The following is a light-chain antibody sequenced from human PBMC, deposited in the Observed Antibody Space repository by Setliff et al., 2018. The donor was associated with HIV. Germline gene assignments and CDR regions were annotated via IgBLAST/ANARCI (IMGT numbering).Light chain of an antibody. Sequence: QSVLTQPPSASGTPGQRVTISCSGSSSNIESYTVNWYQQLPGTAPKLLIDSNNQRPSGVPDRFSGSKSGTSASLAISGLQSEDEADYYCAAWDDSLNAVLFGGGTQLTVL. CDR2: SNN. CDR3: AAWDDSLNAVL. CDR1: SSNIESYT. V-gene: IGLV1-44*01. J-gene: IGLJ2*01.